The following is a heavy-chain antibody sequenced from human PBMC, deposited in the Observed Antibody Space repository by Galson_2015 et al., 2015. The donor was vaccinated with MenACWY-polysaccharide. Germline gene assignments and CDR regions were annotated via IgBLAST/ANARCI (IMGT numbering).Heavy chain of an antibody. Sequence: SLRLACAASGVAFSSYSMNWVRQAPGKGLEWLSYITERGGSIFYADSVKVRFTISRDNAKNSLYLQMNSLRAEDTTVYYCAKLGGVIVAPFDYWGQGTLVTVSS. J-gene: IGHJ4*02. D-gene: IGHD3-16*02. CDR3: AKLGGVIVAPFDY. CDR2: ITERGGSI. CDR1: GVAFSSYS. V-gene: IGHV3-48*01.